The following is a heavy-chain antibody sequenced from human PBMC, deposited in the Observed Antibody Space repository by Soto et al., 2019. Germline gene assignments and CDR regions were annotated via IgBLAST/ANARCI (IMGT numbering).Heavy chain of an antibody. CDR3: ARDRPADFDP. D-gene: IGHD6-13*01. J-gene: IGHJ5*02. V-gene: IGHV3-11*06. CDR1: GFTFSSYY. Sequence: GSQSLSCAASGFTFSSYYMSWIRQAPGKGLEWVSYISSSSSYTNYADSVKGRFTISRDNAKNSLYLQMNSLRAEDTAVYYCARDRPADFDPWGQGTLVTGSS. CDR2: ISSSSSYT.